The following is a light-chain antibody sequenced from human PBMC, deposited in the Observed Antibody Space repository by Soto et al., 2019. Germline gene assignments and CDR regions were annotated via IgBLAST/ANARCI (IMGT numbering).Light chain of an antibody. CDR3: QQYFNWWT. V-gene: IGKV3-15*01. CDR1: QSVGSN. J-gene: IGKJ1*01. CDR2: GAS. Sequence: GLSQSPATLSVSTGETAILSCRASQSVGSNLAWYQQRPGQAPRLLIYGASSRVTGIPARFSGSGSGTDFTLTISSLQSEDFAVYHCQQYFNWWTFGQGTKVAIK.